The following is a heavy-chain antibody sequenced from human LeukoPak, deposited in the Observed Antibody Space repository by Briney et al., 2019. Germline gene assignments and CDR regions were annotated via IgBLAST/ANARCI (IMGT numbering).Heavy chain of an antibody. CDR3: VTGYYDSRGYYHGGGAFDI. D-gene: IGHD3-22*01. CDR1: GYTFTGYY. Sequence: GASVKVSCKASGYTFTGYYMHWVRQAPGQGLEWMGWINPNSGGTNYAQKFQGRVTITTDESTSTAYMELSSLRSEDTAVYYCVTGYYDSRGYYHGGGAFDIWGQGKMVTVSS. V-gene: IGHV1-2*02. J-gene: IGHJ3*02. CDR2: INPNSGGT.